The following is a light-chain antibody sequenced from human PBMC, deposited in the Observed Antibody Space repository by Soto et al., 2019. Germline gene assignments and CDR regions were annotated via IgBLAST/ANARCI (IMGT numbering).Light chain of an antibody. CDR3: QQRGNWWT. CDR2: GAS. Sequence: EVVLTQSPGTLSLSPGERATLSCRASQSVSSSDLAWFQQKPGQAPRLLLSGASGRATGIPDRFSASGSGKDFTLTISRQEPEDFAVYYCQQRGNWWTFGQGTKVAIK. J-gene: IGKJ1*01. V-gene: IGKV3D-20*02. CDR1: QSVSSSD.